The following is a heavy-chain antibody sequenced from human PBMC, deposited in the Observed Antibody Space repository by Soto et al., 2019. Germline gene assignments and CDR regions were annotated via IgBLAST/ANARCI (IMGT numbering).Heavy chain of an antibody. CDR2: IKEDGSET. CDR3: TRPRYDGRGSPFDF. D-gene: IGHD3-22*01. CDR1: GFTFSSYW. V-gene: IGHV3-7*01. J-gene: IGHJ4*02. Sequence: EVQLVESGGGLVQPGGSLRLSCAVSGFTFSSYWMSWVRQAPGKGLEWVATIKEDGSETYHVDSVKGRFTISRDNGKNFLYLQMNSPRAEDTAMYFWTRPRYDGRGSPFDFWGQGTVVTVSS.